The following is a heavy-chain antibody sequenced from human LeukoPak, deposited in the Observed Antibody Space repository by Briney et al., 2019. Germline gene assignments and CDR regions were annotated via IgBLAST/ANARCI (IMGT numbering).Heavy chain of an antibody. V-gene: IGHV6-1*01. CDR3: AGGVDTDLHY. CDR2: TYYRSKWSS. D-gene: IGHD5-18*01. J-gene: IGHJ4*02. CDR1: GDSVSSNSAA. Sequence: SQTLSLTCAISGDSVSSNSAAWNWNRQSPSRGLEWLGRTYYRSKWSSNYAVSVKSRITIHPDTSKNQFSLQLNSVTPEDTAVYYCAGGVDTDLHYWGQGTLVTVSS.